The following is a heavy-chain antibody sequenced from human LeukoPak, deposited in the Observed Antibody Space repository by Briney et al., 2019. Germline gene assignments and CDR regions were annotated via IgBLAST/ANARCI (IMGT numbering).Heavy chain of an antibody. J-gene: IGHJ5*02. CDR3: ARSGRKYYDFWSGYPPAPANWFDP. CDR2: IYTSGSA. Sequence: SETLSLTCTVSGGSISSYYWSWIRQPAGKGLEWIGRIYTSGSANYNPSLKSRVTMSVDTSKNQFSLKLSSVTAADTAVYYCARSGRKYYDFWSGYPPAPANWFDPWGQGTLVTVSS. D-gene: IGHD3-3*01. V-gene: IGHV4-4*07. CDR1: GGSISSYY.